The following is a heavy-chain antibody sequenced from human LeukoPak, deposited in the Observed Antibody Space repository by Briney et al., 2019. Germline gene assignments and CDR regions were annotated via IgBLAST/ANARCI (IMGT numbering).Heavy chain of an antibody. V-gene: IGHV4-34*01. CDR3: ARGTHAYYYGSGSYYNHYFDY. D-gene: IGHD3-10*01. CDR1: GGSFSGYY. CDR2: VNHSGST. J-gene: IGHJ4*02. Sequence: SETLSLTCAVYGGSFSGYYWSWIRQPPGKGLEWIGEVNHSGSTNYNPSLKSRVTISVDTSKNQFSLKLSSVTAADTAVYYCARGTHAYYYGSGSYYNHYFDYWGQGTLVTVSS.